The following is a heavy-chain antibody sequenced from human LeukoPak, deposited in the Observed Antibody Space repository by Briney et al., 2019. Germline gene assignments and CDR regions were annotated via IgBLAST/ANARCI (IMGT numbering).Heavy chain of an antibody. CDR3: ARGFYDSSGG. V-gene: IGHV3-21*01. CDR1: GFTFSNYA. J-gene: IGHJ3*01. D-gene: IGHD3-22*01. CDR2: ISSSSYI. Sequence: GGSLRLSCAASGFTFSNYAMTWVRQAPGKGLEWVSSISSSSYIYYADSVKGRFTISRDNAKNSLYLQMNSLRAEDTAVYYCARGFYDSSGGWGQGTMVTVSS.